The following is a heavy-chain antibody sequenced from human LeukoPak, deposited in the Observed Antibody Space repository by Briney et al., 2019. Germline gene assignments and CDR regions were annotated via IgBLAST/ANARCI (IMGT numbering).Heavy chain of an antibody. J-gene: IGHJ4*02. Sequence: GGSLRLSCAASGFSFDDYTMHWVRQTPGKGLEWVSFISWDGGSTYYADSVKGRFTISRDNSRNSLYLRMNSLRTEDSALYYCAKDNSASWPYYLDSWGQGTLVTVSS. D-gene: IGHD6-13*01. CDR1: GFSFDDYT. CDR3: AKDNSASWPYYLDS. CDR2: ISWDGGST. V-gene: IGHV3-43*01.